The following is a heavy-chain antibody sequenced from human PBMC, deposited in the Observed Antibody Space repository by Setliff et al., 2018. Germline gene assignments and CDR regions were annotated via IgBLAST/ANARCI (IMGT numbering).Heavy chain of an antibody. Sequence: SGPTLVNPTQTLTLTCTFSGFPLSTSGVGVGWIRQPPGKALEWLALIYWNDEKRYSPSLKSRLTITKDTSKNQVVLTMTNMDPVDTATYYCAHIAGGGNSPRHDYWGQGTLVTVSS. CDR2: IYWNDEK. CDR3: AHIAGGGNSPRHDY. J-gene: IGHJ4*02. CDR1: GFPLSTSGVG. V-gene: IGHV2-5*01. D-gene: IGHD2-21*01.